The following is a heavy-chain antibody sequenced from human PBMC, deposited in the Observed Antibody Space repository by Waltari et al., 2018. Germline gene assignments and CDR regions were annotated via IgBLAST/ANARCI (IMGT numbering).Heavy chain of an antibody. Sequence: EVQLLESGGGLVQPGGSVRLSCATSGFTFSSDAMSWVRQAPGKGLEWVSAISGSGGSTYYADSVKGRFTISRDNSKNTLYLQMNSLRAEDTAVYYCAKRSYYDSSGYPDYWGQGTLVTVSS. CDR2: ISGSGGST. CDR3: AKRSYYDSSGYPDY. D-gene: IGHD3-22*01. CDR1: GFTFSSDA. J-gene: IGHJ4*02. V-gene: IGHV3-23*01.